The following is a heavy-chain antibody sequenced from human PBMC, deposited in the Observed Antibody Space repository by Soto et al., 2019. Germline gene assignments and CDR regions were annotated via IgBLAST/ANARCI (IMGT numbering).Heavy chain of an antibody. CDR1: GFSFSNYA. D-gene: IGHD3-10*02. CDR3: ARDTSVTTMIGYNWFDP. CDR2: ISGGGGGT. Sequence: GGSLRLSCAASGFSFSNYAMNWVRQAPGKGLEWVSGISGGGGGTYYADSVKGRFTISRDNAKNTLYLQMNSLRAEDTAVYYCARDTSVTTMIGYNWFDPWGQGTMVTVSS. V-gene: IGHV3-23*01. J-gene: IGHJ5*02.